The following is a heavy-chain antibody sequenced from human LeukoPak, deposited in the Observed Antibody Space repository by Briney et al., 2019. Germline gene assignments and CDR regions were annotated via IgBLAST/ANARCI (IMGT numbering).Heavy chain of an antibody. J-gene: IGHJ6*02. CDR2: ISYDGSNK. Sequence: GGSLRLSCAASGFTFDDYTMHWVRQAPGKGLEWVAVISYDGSNKYYADSVKGRFTISRDNSKNTLYLQMNSLRAEDTAVYYCAKDLETYYYDSSGYFGYYYYGMDVWGQGTTVTVSS. D-gene: IGHD3-22*01. CDR1: GFTFDDYT. V-gene: IGHV3-30*18. CDR3: AKDLETYYYDSSGYFGYYYYGMDV.